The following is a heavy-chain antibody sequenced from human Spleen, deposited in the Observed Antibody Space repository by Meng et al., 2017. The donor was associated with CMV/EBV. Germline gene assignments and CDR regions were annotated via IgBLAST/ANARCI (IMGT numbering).Heavy chain of an antibody. V-gene: IGHV3-23*01. D-gene: IGHD2-21*01. Sequence: GESLKISCEASGLTFSDYGMSWVRQAPGKGLEWVSAIGAKAGGTYYADSVKGRFTISRDNAKNTLFLQMNSLRAEDTAVYYCAKYSAVGERLYYFDYWGQGTLVTVSS. J-gene: IGHJ4*02. CDR3: AKYSAVGERLYYFDY. CDR1: GLTFSDYG. CDR2: IGAKAGGT.